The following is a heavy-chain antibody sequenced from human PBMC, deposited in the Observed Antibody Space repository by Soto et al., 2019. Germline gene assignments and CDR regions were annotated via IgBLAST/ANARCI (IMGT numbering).Heavy chain of an antibody. CDR3: ARGIADTAMADYYYYGMDV. D-gene: IGHD5-18*01. CDR1: GGSFSGYY. V-gene: IGHV4-34*01. J-gene: IGHJ6*02. CDR2: INHSGST. Sequence: QVQLQQWGAGLLKPSETLSLTCAVYGGSFSGYYWSWIRQPPGKGLEWIGEINHSGSTNYNPSLKSRVTISVDTSKNQCSLKLSSVTAADTAVYYCARGIADTAMADYYYYGMDVWGQGTTVTVSS.